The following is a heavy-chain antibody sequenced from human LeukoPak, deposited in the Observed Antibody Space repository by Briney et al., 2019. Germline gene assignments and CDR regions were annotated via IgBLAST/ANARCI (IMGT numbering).Heavy chain of an antibody. CDR3: VRVGHTSGWDFDY. V-gene: IGHV1-2*02. CDR1: GYTFTGHY. J-gene: IGHJ4*02. CDR2: INPNSGGT. Sequence: ASVTVSCTASGYTFTGHYIHWVRQAPGQGLEWMGFINPNSGGTNYAQKFQGRVTMTKDTSVSTAYMELSRLTSDDTAVYYCVRVGHTSGWDFDYWGQGTLVTVS. D-gene: IGHD6-19*01.